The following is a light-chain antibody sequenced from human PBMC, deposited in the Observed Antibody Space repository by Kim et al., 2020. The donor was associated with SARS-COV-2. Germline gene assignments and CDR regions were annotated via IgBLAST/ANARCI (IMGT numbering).Light chain of an antibody. Sequence: VSPGERATLSCRAGQSLGRNLACYPQKPGQAPRLLIYAASTRAGGIPARFSGGGSGTEFTLTISSLRSEDFAVYYCLHYNDWPLTFGPGTKVDIK. CDR2: AAS. CDR3: LHYNDWPLT. J-gene: IGKJ3*01. CDR1: QSLGRN. V-gene: IGKV3D-15*01.